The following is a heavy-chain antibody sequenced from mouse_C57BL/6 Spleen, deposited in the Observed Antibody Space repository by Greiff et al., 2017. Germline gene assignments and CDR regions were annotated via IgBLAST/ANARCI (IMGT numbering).Heavy chain of an antibody. J-gene: IGHJ4*01. CDR3: ARQVYSSYAMDY. CDR2: ISSGGSYT. D-gene: IGHD2-12*01. Sequence: EVKLVESGGDLVKPGGSLKLSCAASGFTFSSYGMSWVRQTPDKRLEWVATISSGGSYTYYPDSVKGRFTISRDNAKNTLYLQMSSLKSEDTAMYYCARQVYSSYAMDYWGQGTSVTVSS. V-gene: IGHV5-6*01. CDR1: GFTFSSYG.